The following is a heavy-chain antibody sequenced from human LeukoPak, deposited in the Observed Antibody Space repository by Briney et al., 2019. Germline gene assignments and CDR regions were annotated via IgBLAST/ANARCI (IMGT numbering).Heavy chain of an antibody. CDR1: GYTFIGYY. CDR2: INPNNGGT. D-gene: IGHD3-3*01. J-gene: IGHJ4*02. Sequence: ASVKVSCKASGYTFIGYYMHWVRQAPGQGLEWMGWINPNNGGTKYTQKFQGRVTMTRDTSISTAYMELSRLRSDDTAVYYCARDDKEADYDFWSGYHTSFDYWGQGTLVTVSS. CDR3: ARDDKEADYDFWSGYHTSFDY. V-gene: IGHV1-2*02.